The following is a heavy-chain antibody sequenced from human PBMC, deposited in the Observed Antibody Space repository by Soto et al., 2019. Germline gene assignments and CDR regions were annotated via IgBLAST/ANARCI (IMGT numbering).Heavy chain of an antibody. CDR2: MNPNNVNT. D-gene: IGHD2-2*01. Sequence: ASVKISCKASGYTFSTYDINWVRQATGQGLEWMGWMNPNNVNTGYAQKFQGRVTMTRNTSISTAYMELASLTSEDTAVYYCATGKGLGPTSHLYYYHGREVWGQRSTVSVSS. CDR1: GYTFSTYD. V-gene: IGHV1-8*01. CDR3: ATGKGLGPTSHLYYYHGREV. J-gene: IGHJ6*02.